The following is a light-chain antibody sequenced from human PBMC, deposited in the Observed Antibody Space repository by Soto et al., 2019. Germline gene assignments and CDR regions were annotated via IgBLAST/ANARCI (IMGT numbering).Light chain of an antibody. J-gene: IGKJ4*01. CDR3: QQYNNWPPLT. CDR1: QSVSSN. CDR2: GAS. Sequence: EIVMTQSPATLSVSPGERATLSCRASQSVSSNLAWYQQKPGQAPRLLIYGASTRATGIPARFSGSGSGTDFTLTISSLQSEDFAAYFCQQYNNWPPLTFGGGTKVEIK. V-gene: IGKV3-15*01.